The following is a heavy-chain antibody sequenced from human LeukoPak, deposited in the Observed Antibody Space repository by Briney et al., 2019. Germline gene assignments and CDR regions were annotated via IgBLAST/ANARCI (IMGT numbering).Heavy chain of an antibody. J-gene: IGHJ4*02. Sequence: ESGPTLVKPTQTLTLTCTFSGFSLSTSGVGVGWIRQPPGKALEWLALIYWNDDKRYSPALKSRLTITKDTSKTQVVLTMSNMDPVDTATYYCAHRRHDILTGYLNYFDYWGQGSLVTVSS. CDR2: IYWNDDK. D-gene: IGHD3-9*01. V-gene: IGHV2-5*01. CDR3: AHRRHDILTGYLNYFDY. CDR1: GFSLSTSGVG.